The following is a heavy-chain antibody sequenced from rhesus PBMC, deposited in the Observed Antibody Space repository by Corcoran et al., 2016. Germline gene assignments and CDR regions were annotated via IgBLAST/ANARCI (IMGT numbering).Heavy chain of an antibody. CDR3: ARDGSRAGFDY. Sequence: QVQLQESGPGLVKPSETLSLTCAVSGGSISSGYYYWSWIRQPPGKGLEWIGYITYSGSTSYNPSLKSRVTISRDTSKNKFSLKLSSVTAADTAVYYCARDGSRAGFDYWGQGVLVTVSS. D-gene: IGHD6-31*01. CDR1: GGSISSGYYY. J-gene: IGHJ4*01. CDR2: ITYSGST. V-gene: IGHV4-122*02.